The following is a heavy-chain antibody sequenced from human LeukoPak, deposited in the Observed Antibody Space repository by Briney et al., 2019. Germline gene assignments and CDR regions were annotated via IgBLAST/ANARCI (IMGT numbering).Heavy chain of an antibody. Sequence: GRSLRLSCATAGFTFSTFGIHWVRQTPGKGLEWAAAIQSDGSKQYYGDSVKGRFTISRDSSKNTVYLQMNSLRDEDTAVYCARDVDTSSHSSQLDPWGQGTLVTVSS. CDR2: IQSDGSKQ. CDR1: GFTFSTFG. J-gene: IGHJ5*02. V-gene: IGHV3-33*01. CDR3: ARDVDTSSHSSQLDP. D-gene: IGHD5-18*01.